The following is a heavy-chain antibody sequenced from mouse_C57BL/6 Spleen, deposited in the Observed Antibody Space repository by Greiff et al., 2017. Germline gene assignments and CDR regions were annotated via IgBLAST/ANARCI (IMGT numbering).Heavy chain of an antibody. D-gene: IGHD2-2*01. J-gene: IGHJ4*01. CDR2: ILPGSGST. Sequence: QVQLQQSGAELMKPGASVKLSCKATGYTFTGYWIEWVKQRPGHGLEWIGEILPGSGSTNYNEKFKGKATFTADTASNTAYMQLSSLTTEYSAIYYCARWGVTTKRYYAMYYWGQGTSVTVSS. CDR3: ARWGVTTKRYYAMYY. V-gene: IGHV1-9*01. CDR1: GYTFTGYW.